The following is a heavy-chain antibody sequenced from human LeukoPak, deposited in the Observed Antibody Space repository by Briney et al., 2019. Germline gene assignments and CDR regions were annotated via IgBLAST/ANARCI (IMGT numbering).Heavy chain of an antibody. Sequence: ASVKVSCEASGDTFTSYYIHWMRQAPGQGLEWLGMITPNIGSTTYAQQFQGRITMTSDKSTSTVYMDLSSLRFEDTAVYFCARTEYHYYYMDVWGKGTTVTISS. V-gene: IGHV1-46*01. CDR3: ARTEYHYYYMDV. J-gene: IGHJ6*03. CDR2: ITPNIGST. CDR1: GDTFTSYY.